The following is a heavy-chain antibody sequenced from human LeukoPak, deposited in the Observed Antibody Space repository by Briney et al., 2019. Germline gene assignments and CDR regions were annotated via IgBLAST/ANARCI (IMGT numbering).Heavy chain of an antibody. CDR2: ISGSGGST. CDR3: AKPPFYVWGSYRWDFDY. Sequence: GVSLRLSCAASGFTFSSYATSWVRQAPGKGLEWVSAISGSGGSTYYAHSVKGRFTISRDNSKNTLYLQMNSLRAEDTAVYYCAKPPFYVWGSYRWDFDYWGQGTLVTVSS. CDR1: GFTFSSYA. D-gene: IGHD3-16*02. J-gene: IGHJ4*02. V-gene: IGHV3-23*01.